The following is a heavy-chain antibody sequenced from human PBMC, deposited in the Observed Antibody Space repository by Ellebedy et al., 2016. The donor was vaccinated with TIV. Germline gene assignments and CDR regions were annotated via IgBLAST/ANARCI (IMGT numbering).Heavy chain of an antibody. D-gene: IGHD6-19*01. CDR3: AKDVYSSGLFYFDY. J-gene: IGHJ4*02. CDR1: GFTFSSYA. Sequence: GESLKISCAASGFTFSSYAMHWVRQAPGKGLEWVAVISYDGSNKYYADSVKGRFTISRDNSKNTLYLQMNSLRAEDTAVYYCAKDVYSSGLFYFDYWGQGTLVTVSS. CDR2: ISYDGSNK. V-gene: IGHV3-30-3*01.